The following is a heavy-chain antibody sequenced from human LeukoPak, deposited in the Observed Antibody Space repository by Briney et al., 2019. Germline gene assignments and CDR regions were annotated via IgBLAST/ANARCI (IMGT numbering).Heavy chain of an antibody. CDR3: ARDCTVFDGSGSCY. D-gene: IGHD3-10*01. CDR1: GFTFSSYS. CDR2: ISSSSSYI. J-gene: IGHJ4*02. V-gene: IGHV3-21*01. Sequence: GGSLRLSCAASGFTFSSYSMNWVRQAPGEGLEWVSSISSSSSYIYYADSVKGRFTISRDNAKNSLYLQMNSLRAEDTAVYYCARDCTVFDGSGSCYWGQGTLVTVSS.